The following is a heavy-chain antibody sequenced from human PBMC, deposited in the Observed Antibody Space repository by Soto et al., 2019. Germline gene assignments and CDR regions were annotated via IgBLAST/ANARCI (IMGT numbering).Heavy chain of an antibody. CDR3: ARYVSPGSGPYYPGAFDM. CDR2: IKKDENKK. D-gene: IGHD3-22*01. CDR1: GFTFSDYW. J-gene: IGHJ3*02. V-gene: IGHV3-7*05. Sequence: EVQLVESGGGLVQPGESLRLSCAASGFTFSDYWMTWVRQAPGKGLEWVANIKKDENKKSYLDSVRGRVTISRDNARNSLYLQMDSLRTEDTAQYYCARYVSPGSGPYYPGAFDMWGQGTMVTVSS.